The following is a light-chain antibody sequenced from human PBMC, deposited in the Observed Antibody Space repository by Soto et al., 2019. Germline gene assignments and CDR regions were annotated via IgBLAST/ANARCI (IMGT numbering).Light chain of an antibody. V-gene: IGKV1-12*01. CDR1: QDVGTW. CDR2: GAS. CDR3: LQSHSFPLT. J-gene: IGKJ4*01. Sequence: DIQMTQSPSSVSAAIGDRVTITCRASQDVGTWVAWYQQQPGKPPKLLIYGASGLHTGVPSRFSGSGSGTDFTLTFSALHPEDFATYFCLQSHSFPLTVGGGTNVDIK.